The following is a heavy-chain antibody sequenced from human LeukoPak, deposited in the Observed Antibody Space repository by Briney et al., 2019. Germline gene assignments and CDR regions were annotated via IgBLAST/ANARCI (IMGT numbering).Heavy chain of an antibody. CDR1: GGSISSGGYY. J-gene: IGHJ5*02. Sequence: SETLSLTCTVSGGSISSGGYYWSWIRQHPGKGLEWIGYNYYSGSTYYNPSLKSRVTISVDTSKNQFSLKLSSVTAADTAVYYCAREPMTIENWFDPWGQGTLVTVSS. CDR2: NYYSGST. V-gene: IGHV4-31*03. D-gene: IGHD4/OR15-4a*01. CDR3: AREPMTIENWFDP.